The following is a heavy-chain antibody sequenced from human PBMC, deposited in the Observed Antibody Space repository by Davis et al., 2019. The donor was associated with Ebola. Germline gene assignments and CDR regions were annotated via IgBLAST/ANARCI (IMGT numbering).Heavy chain of an antibody. Sequence: GESLKISCAASGFTFSSYWMSWVRQAPGKGLEWVANIKQDGSEKYYVDPVKGRFTISRDNAKNSLYLQMNSLRAEDTAVYYCAREIRFLEWPSIGGQGTLVTVSS. CDR2: IKQDGSEK. D-gene: IGHD3-3*01. CDR1: GFTFSSYW. V-gene: IGHV3-7*03. J-gene: IGHJ4*02. CDR3: AREIRFLEWPSI.